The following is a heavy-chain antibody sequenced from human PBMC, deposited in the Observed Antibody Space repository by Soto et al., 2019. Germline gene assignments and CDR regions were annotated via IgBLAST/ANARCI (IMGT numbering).Heavy chain of an antibody. V-gene: IGHV3-66*01. Sequence: EVQLVESGGGLVQPGGSLRLSCAASGLTVSTNPMSWVRQAPGKGLEWVSVIYTGGGTHYADSVKGRFTISRDNSKNTVNLKMNSLRPEDTAVYYWARDGSGHWGQGTLVTVSS. CDR2: IYTGGGT. CDR1: GLTVSTNP. J-gene: IGHJ4*02. CDR3: ARDGSGH.